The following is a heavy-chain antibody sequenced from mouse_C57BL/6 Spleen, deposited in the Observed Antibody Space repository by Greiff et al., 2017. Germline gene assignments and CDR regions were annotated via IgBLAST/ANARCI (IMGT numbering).Heavy chain of an antibody. CDR3: ARPVYYGSSPYY. D-gene: IGHD1-1*01. CDR1: GYTFTSYW. CDR2: IDPSDSYT. Sequence: VQLQQPGAELVRPGTSVKLSCKASGYTFTSYWMHWVKQRPGQGLEWIGVIDPSDSYTNYNQKFKGKATLTVDTSSSTAYMQLSSLTSEDSAVYYCARPVYYGSSPYYWGQGTTLTVSS. J-gene: IGHJ2*01. V-gene: IGHV1-59*01.